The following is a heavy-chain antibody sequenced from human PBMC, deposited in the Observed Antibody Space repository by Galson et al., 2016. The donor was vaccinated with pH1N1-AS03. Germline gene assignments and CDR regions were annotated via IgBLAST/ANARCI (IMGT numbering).Heavy chain of an antibody. CDR1: GLSLTTADMC. CDR3: ARTRTDYYGLID. V-gene: IGHV2-70*11. Sequence: LVKPTQTLTLTCPFSGLSLTTADMCVSWLRQPPGKALEWLARIDWDDDQYYSPSLKTKLTISKEPSKKQAVLTMTNVDPVDTATYYCARTRTDYYGLIDWGQGTLVTVSS. D-gene: IGHD3-10*01. J-gene: IGHJ4*02. CDR2: IDWDDDQ.